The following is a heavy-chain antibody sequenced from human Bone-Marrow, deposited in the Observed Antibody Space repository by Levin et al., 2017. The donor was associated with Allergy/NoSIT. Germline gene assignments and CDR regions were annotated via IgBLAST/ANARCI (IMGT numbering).Heavy chain of an antibody. Sequence: GGSLRLSCAASGFTFSSYSMNWVRQAPGKGLEWVSSISSSSSYIYYADSVKGRFTISRDNAKNSLYLQMNSLRAEDTAVYYCARDLGGDGYCSGGSCYVGNYWGQGTLVTVSS. CDR2: ISSSSSYI. J-gene: IGHJ4*02. V-gene: IGHV3-21*01. CDR3: ARDLGGDGYCSGGSCYVGNY. CDR1: GFTFSSYS. D-gene: IGHD2-15*01.